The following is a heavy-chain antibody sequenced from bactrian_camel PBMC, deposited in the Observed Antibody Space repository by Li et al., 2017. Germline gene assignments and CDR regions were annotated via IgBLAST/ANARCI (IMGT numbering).Heavy chain of an antibody. J-gene: IGHJ4*01. V-gene: IGHV3S53*01. CDR3: ASPNYGLH. D-gene: IGHD5*01. CDR1: GYTIGSTC. CDR2: ITTDGST. Sequence: HVQLVESGGGSVQAGGSLRLSCAASGYTIGSTCMGWFRQAPGKEREGVAFITTDGSTTYADSVKGRFSISRDNATNTVYLQMNSLKSEDTALYYCASPNYGLHWGRGTQVTVS.